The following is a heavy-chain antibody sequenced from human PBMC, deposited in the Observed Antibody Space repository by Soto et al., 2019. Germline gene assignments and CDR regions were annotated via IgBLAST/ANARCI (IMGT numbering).Heavy chain of an antibody. J-gene: IGHJ4*02. CDR1: GGSVNSGDYY. CDR3: ARLGHALDY. V-gene: IGHV4-30-4*01. Sequence: QVQLQESGPGLVKPSQTLSLTCTVSGGSVNSGDYYWNWIRQSPGKGLEWIGYIYYTGSTYYNPXXXXXXXXXXXXXXXXXXXXXXXXXXXXXXXXXXARLGHALDYWGQGTLVTVSS. CDR2: IYYTGST.